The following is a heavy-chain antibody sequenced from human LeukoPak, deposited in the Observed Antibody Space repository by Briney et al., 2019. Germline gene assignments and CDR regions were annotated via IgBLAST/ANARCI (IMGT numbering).Heavy chain of an antibody. Sequence: GGSLRLSCAASGFTFSDYNMRWIRQAPGKGLEWVSSISRSGSTKYYADSVKGRFTISRDNAKNSLFLQMNSLRAEDTAVYYCARGPVTMVRGVIITGYYYYMDVWGKGTTVTVSS. CDR2: ISRSGSTK. D-gene: IGHD3-10*01. CDR3: ARGPVTMVRGVIITGYYYYMDV. V-gene: IGHV3-11*01. CDR1: GFTFSDYN. J-gene: IGHJ6*03.